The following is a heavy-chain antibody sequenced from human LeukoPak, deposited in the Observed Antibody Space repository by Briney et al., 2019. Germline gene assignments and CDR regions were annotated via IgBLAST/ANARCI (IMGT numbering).Heavy chain of an antibody. CDR2: VYYNGYT. J-gene: IGHJ5*02. D-gene: IGHD3-10*01. CDR3: ARQGGDTMVRGLIKDWFDP. V-gene: IGHV4-39*01. Sequence: GSLRLSCAASGFTFSSYAMHWIRQPPGKGLEWIGSVYYNGYTYYNPSFKSRVTISVDTSTNQFSLKLSSVTAADTAIYYCARQGGDTMVRGLIKDWFDPWGQGTLVTVSS. CDR1: GFTFSSYA.